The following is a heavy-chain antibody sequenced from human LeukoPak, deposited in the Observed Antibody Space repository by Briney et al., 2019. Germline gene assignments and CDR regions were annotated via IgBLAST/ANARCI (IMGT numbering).Heavy chain of an antibody. J-gene: IGHJ4*02. CDR1: RFTVSSNY. CDR3: ARDGGYGYVPYYFDY. D-gene: IGHD5-18*01. Sequence: GGSLRLSCAASRFTVSSNYMSWVRQAPGKGLEWVSVIYSGGSTYYADSVKGRFTISRDNSKNTLYLQMNSLRAEDTAVYYCARDGGYGYVPYYFDYWGQGTLVTVSS. V-gene: IGHV3-66*01. CDR2: IYSGGST.